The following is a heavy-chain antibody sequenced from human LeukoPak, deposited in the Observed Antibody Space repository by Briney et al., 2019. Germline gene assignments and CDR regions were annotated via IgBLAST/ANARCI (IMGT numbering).Heavy chain of an antibody. J-gene: IGHJ5*02. CDR1: GFTFSSCA. CDR3: AHTDSYYFDSSMVS. V-gene: IGHV3-30-3*01. CDR2: ISYDGSNK. D-gene: IGHD3-22*01. Sequence: PGGSLRLSCAASGFTFSSCAMHWVRQAPGKGLEWVAVISYDGSNKYYADSVKGRFTISRDNSRNTLYLQMNSLRAEDTAVYYCAHTDSYYFDSSMVSWGQGALVTASS.